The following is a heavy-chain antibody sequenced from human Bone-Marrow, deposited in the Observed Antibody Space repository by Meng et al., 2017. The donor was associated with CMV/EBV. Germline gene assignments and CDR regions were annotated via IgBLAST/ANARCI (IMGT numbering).Heavy chain of an antibody. Sequence: SGYTFTDDGMSWVRQAAGQGPEWMGWISAYSGNTKYAERCQGRVTMTTDTSTSTAYMELRSLRSDDTAVYFCARDYVVRWVYSGYWGQGTLVTVSS. CDR1: GYTFTDDG. CDR2: ISAYSGNT. CDR3: ARDYVVRWVYSGY. J-gene: IGHJ4*02. V-gene: IGHV1-18*01. D-gene: IGHD1-26*01.